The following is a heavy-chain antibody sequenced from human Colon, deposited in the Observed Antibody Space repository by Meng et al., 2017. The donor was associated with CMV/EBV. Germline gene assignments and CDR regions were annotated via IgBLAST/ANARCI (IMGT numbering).Heavy chain of an antibody. Sequence: GESLKISCVASGFIVSSYWMSWVRQAPGKGLEWVATIKQDGSVTYYADSVKGRFTITRDRLSNSQYLQMKSLRAEDTAMYYYVRDGSGVSGPDFYLFGMDVWGQGTTVTVSS. CDR1: GFIVSSYW. CDR2: IKQDGSVT. J-gene: IGHJ6*02. D-gene: IGHD3-10*01. V-gene: IGHV3-7*03. CDR3: VRDGSGVSGPDFYLFGMDV.